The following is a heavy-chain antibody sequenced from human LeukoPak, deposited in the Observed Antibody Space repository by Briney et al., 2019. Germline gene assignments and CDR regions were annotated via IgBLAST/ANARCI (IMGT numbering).Heavy chain of an antibody. V-gene: IGHV3-74*01. Sequence: PGGSLRLSCAASGFTFSTYWMHWVRQAPGKGLVWVSRINNEETAANYADSVQGRFTHSRDNAKSMLYLQMDSLRAEDTAVYYCARESTVGPIQTDALDIWGQGTMVTVSS. CDR1: GFTFSTYW. J-gene: IGHJ3*02. CDR2: INNEETAA. CDR3: ARESTVGPIQTDALDI. D-gene: IGHD1-26*01.